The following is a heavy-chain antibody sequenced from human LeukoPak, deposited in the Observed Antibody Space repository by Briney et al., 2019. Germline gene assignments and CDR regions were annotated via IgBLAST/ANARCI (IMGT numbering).Heavy chain of an antibody. J-gene: IGHJ4*02. V-gene: IGHV1-58*02. CDR1: GFTFTSSA. CDR2: IVVGSGNT. CDR3: AADRTAMVEL. D-gene: IGHD5-18*01. Sequence: SVKVSCKASGFTFTSSAMHWVRQARGQRLEWIGWIVVGSGNTNYAQKFQERVTITRDMSTSTAYMELSSLRSEDTAVYYCAADRTAMVELWGQGTLVTVSS.